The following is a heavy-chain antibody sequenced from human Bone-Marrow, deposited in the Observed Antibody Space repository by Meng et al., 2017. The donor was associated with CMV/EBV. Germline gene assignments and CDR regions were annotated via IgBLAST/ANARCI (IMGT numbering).Heavy chain of an antibody. CDR1: GGSISSYY. J-gene: IGHJ2*01. CDR3: ARGGLGYDFWSGYYPIYWYFDL. Sequence: SETLSLTCTVSGGSISSYYWSWIRQPPGKGLEWIGYIYYRGSTNYNPSLKSRVTISVDTSKNQFSLKLSSVTAADTAVYYCARGGLGYDFWSGYYPIYWYFDLWGRGTLVTVSS. D-gene: IGHD3-3*01. V-gene: IGHV4-59*01. CDR2: IYYRGST.